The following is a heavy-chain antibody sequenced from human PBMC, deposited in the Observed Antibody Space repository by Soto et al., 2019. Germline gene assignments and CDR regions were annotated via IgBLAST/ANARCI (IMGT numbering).Heavy chain of an antibody. CDR3: TRLDALGDRALDI. J-gene: IGHJ3*02. CDR1: GFSISGSA. V-gene: IGHV3-73*01. Sequence: EVQLVESGGDLVQPGGSLKLSCAASGFSISGSAIHWVRQASGKGLEWVARIRDKTNGYATGYAASVQGRFTISRDDSKNTAFLQMNSLKTEDTAVYYCTRLDALGDRALDIWGQGTMVTVSS. CDR2: IRDKTNGYAT.